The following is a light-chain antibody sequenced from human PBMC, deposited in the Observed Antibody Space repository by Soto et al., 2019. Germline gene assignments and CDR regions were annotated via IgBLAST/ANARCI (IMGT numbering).Light chain of an antibody. Sequence: SALTQPASVSGSPGQSITISCTGTSSDVGGYNYVSWYQQHPGKAPKLMIYDVSNRPSGFSNRFSGSKSGNTASLTISGLQAEDEAVYYCSSYTSSTTLVFGGGTKVTVL. CDR3: SSYTSSTTLV. J-gene: IGLJ2*01. CDR1: SSDVGGYNY. V-gene: IGLV2-14*01. CDR2: DVS.